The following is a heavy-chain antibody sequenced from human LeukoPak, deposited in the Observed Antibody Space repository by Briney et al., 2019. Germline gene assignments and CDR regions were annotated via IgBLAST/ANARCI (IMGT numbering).Heavy chain of an antibody. D-gene: IGHD3-22*01. CDR2: ISGSGGST. J-gene: IGHJ4*02. CDR3: AKDGGQWLPITGIDY. Sequence: GGSLRLSCAASGFTFSSYAMSWVRQAPGQGLEWVSAISGSGGSTYYADSVKGRFTISRDNSKNTLYLQMNSLRAEDTAVYYCAKDGGQWLPITGIDYWGQGTLVTVSS. CDR1: GFTFSSYA. V-gene: IGHV3-23*01.